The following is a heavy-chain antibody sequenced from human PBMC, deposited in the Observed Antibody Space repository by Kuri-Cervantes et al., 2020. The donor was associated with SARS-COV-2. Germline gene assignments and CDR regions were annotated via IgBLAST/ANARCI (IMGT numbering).Heavy chain of an antibody. CDR3: AHTLVVPDFDY. CDR1: GFSLSTSGVG. Sequence: SGPTLVKPTQTLTLTCTFSGFSLSTSGVGVGWIRQPQGKALEWLALIYWNDDKRYSPSLKSRLTITKDTSKNQVVLTMTNMDPVDTATYYCAHTLVVPDFDYWGQGTLVTVSS. J-gene: IGHJ4*02. D-gene: IGHD2-2*01. CDR2: IYWNDDK. V-gene: IGHV2-5*01.